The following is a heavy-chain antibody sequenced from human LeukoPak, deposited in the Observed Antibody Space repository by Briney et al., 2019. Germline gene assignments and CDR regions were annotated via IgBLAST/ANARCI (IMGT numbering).Heavy chain of an antibody. CDR3: ARVASGNLYYYYYMDV. D-gene: IGHD1-14*01. CDR2: MYYSGST. V-gene: IGHV4-39*07. CDR1: GGSISNTNYY. Sequence: PSETLSLTCTVSGGSISNTNYYWGWIRQPPGKGLEWIGSMYYSGSTYYNPSLKSRVTISVDTSKNQFSLKLSSVTAADTAVYYCARVASGNLYYYYYMDVWGKGTTVTVSS. J-gene: IGHJ6*03.